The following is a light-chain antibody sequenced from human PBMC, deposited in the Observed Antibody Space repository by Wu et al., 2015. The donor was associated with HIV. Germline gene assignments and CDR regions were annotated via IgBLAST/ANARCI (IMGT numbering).Light chain of an antibody. J-gene: IGKJ1*01. CDR1: ESISSS. V-gene: IGKV1-8*01. CDR2: ATS. CDR3: HQYYSHLRT. Sequence: STGDRVTITCRANESISSSLAWYQQKPSEAPKLLIYATSTLQSGVPSRFRGSGSGTDFILTITCLQSEDFASYYCHQYYSHLRTFGQGTKVEIK.